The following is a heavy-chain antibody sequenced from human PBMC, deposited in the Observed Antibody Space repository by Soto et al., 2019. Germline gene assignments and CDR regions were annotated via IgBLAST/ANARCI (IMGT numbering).Heavy chain of an antibody. CDR3: ARGRKDIVLNYYYYYYMDV. D-gene: IGHD2-8*01. CDR1: GGSFSGYY. Sequence: SETLSLTCAVYGGSFSGYYWSWIRQPPGKGLEWIGEINHSGSTNYNPSLKSRVTISVDTSKNQFSLKLSSVTAADTAVYYCARGRKDIVLNYYYYYYMDVWGKGTTVTVSS. J-gene: IGHJ6*03. CDR2: INHSGST. V-gene: IGHV4-34*01.